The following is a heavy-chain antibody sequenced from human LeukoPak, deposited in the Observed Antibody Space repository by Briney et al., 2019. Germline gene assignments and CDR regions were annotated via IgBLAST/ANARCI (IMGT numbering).Heavy chain of an antibody. J-gene: IGHJ4*02. CDR3: TTDADRYYDFWSGCSCDY. CDR2: IKSKTDGGTT. CDR1: GFTFSNAW. Sequence: GGSLRLSCAASGFTFSNAWMSWVRQAPGKGLEWVGRIKSKTDGGTTDYAAPVKGRFTISRDDSKNTLYLQMNSLKTEDTAMYYCTTDADRYYDFWSGCSCDYWGQGTLVTVSS. V-gene: IGHV3-15*01. D-gene: IGHD3-3*01.